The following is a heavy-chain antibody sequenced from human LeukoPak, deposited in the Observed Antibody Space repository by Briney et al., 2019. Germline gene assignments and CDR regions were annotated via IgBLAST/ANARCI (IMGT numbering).Heavy chain of an antibody. D-gene: IGHD3-16*02. CDR2: IIPIFGTA. Sequence: ASVKVSCKASGGTFSSCAISWVRQAPGQGLEWMGGIIPIFGTANYAQKFQGRVTITADESTSTAYMGLSSLRSEDTAVYYCARDRYDYVWGSYRSDSFDYWGQGTLVTVSS. J-gene: IGHJ4*02. V-gene: IGHV1-69*13. CDR3: ARDRYDYVWGSYRSDSFDY. CDR1: GGTFSSCA.